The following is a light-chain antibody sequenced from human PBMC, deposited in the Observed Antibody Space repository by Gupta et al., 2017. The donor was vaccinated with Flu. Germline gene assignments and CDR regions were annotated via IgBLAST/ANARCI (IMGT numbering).Light chain of an antibody. V-gene: IGKV1-6*01. CDR3: RQYYNYPPT. Sequence: PSSLSASVGDRVTITVRSSQGIRNDLGWYQQKPGKAPKLLIYAASRLQSGVPSRFSGSGSGTDFTLTISSLQPEDFATYYCRQYYNYPPTFGQGTKLEIK. CDR1: QGIRND. CDR2: AAS. J-gene: IGKJ1*01.